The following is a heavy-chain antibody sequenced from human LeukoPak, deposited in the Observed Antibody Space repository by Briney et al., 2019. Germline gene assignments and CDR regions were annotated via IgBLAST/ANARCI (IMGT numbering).Heavy chain of an antibody. J-gene: IGHJ4*02. CDR2: IYYSGST. D-gene: IGHD5-18*01. V-gene: IGHV4-59*08. Sequence: SETLSLTCTVSGGSISSYYWGWIRQPPGKGLEWIGYIYYSGSTNYNPSLKSRVTISVDTSKNQFSLKLSSVTAADTAVYYCARQVRSYGYFDYWGQGTLVTVSS. CDR1: GGSISSYY. CDR3: ARQVRSYGYFDY.